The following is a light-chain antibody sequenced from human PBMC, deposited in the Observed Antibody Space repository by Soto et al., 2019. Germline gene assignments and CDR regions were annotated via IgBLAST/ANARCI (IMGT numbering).Light chain of an antibody. J-gene: IGKJ2*01. CDR2: DAS. CDR1: PNVNDY. V-gene: IGKV3-11*01. Sequence: VLTQSPAPLSLSPGERATLSCRASPNVNDYLSWYQQKPGQAPRLLIYDASKRATGLPARFSGSGSGTDFTLTISSLEAEDSAVYYCQQRSDWPPFTFGQGTKVEIK. CDR3: QQRSDWPPFT.